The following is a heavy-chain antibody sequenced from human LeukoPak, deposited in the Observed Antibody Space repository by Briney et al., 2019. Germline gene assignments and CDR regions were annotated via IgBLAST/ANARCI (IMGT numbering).Heavy chain of an antibody. D-gene: IGHD3-10*01. J-gene: IGHJ4*02. Sequence: SETLSLTCTVSGASISPYYWSWFRQPPGKGLEWIGYIHYSGNTDYNPSLKSRVTTSVDTSKNQFSLQLSSVTAADTAVYHCARSGGIRGHYFDYWGQGILVTVSS. CDR2: IHYSGNT. CDR1: GASISPYY. CDR3: ARSGGIRGHYFDY. V-gene: IGHV4-59*08.